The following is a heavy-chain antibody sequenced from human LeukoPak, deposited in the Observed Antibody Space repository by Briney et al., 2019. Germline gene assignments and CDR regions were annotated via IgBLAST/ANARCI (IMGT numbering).Heavy chain of an antibody. Sequence: SETLSLTCTVSGGSISGSKYYWGWIRQPPGKGLQWIGSIHYIGSSYHNPSLTSRVTVSVDASKNQFSLKLSSVTAADTAVYYCARDGRTGDPYFDYWGQGTLVTVSS. CDR2: IHYIGSS. J-gene: IGHJ4*02. CDR1: GGSISGSKYY. V-gene: IGHV4-39*07. CDR3: ARDGRTGDPYFDY. D-gene: IGHD7-27*01.